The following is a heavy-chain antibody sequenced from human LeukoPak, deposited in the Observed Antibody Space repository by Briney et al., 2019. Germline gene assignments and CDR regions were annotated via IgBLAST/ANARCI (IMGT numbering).Heavy chain of an antibody. Sequence: SSETLSLTCAVYGGSFSGYYWSWIRQPPGKGLEWIGEINHSGSTSYNPSLKSRVTISVDTSKNQFSLKLSSVTAADTAVYYCARLSDYVWGSYRSVLPRDYWGQGTLVTVSS. D-gene: IGHD3-16*02. CDR2: INHSGST. CDR3: ARLSDYVWGSYRSVLPRDY. J-gene: IGHJ4*02. V-gene: IGHV4-34*01. CDR1: GGSFSGYY.